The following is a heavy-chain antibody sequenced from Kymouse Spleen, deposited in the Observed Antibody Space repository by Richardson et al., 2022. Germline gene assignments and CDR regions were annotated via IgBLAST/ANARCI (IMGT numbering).Heavy chain of an antibody. Sequence: EVQLVESGGGLIQPGGSLRLSCAASGFTVSSNYMSWVRQAPGKGLEWVSVIYSCGSTYYADSVKGRFTISRDNSKNTLYLQMNSLRAEDTAVYYCARDRGYDILTGDDAFDIWGQGTMVTVSS. CDR3: ARDRGYDILTGDDAFDI. V-gene: IGHV3-66*03. CDR1: GFTVSSNY. D-gene: IGHD3-9*01. CDR2: IYSCGST. J-gene: IGHJ3*02.